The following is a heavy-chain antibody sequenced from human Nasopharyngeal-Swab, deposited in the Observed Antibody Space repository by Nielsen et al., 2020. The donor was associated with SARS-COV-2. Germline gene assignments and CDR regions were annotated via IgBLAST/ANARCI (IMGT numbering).Heavy chain of an antibody. CDR2: IKKDGSEK. J-gene: IGHJ6*02. Sequence: GESLKISCAASGFTFSSYCMSWVRQAPGKGLEWVATIKKDGSEKYYVDSVKGRFTISRDNAKNSLYLQMNSLRAEDTAVYYCARDYGDYGNYYYGMDVWGQGTTVTVSS. CDR1: GFTFSSYC. D-gene: IGHD4-17*01. V-gene: IGHV3-7*01. CDR3: ARDYGDYGNYYYGMDV.